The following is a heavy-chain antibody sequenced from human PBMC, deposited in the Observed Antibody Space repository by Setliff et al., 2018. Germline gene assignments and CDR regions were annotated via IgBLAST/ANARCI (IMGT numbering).Heavy chain of an antibody. CDR3: ASAGHSGSWFPFDAFHI. V-gene: IGHV3-21*01. D-gene: IGHD6-13*01. J-gene: IGHJ3*02. CDR1: GFTFSTHS. Sequence: GESLQISCAASGFTFSTHSMNWVRQAPGKGLEWVSSISRSSTYIYYADSMKGRFTISRDNAKNSLYLQMNSLRAEDTAVYYCASAGHSGSWFPFDAFHIWGQGTMVTVSS. CDR2: ISRSSTYI.